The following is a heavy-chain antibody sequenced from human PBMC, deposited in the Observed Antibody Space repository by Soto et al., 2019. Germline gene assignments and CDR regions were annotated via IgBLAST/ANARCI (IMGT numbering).Heavy chain of an antibody. Sequence: QVQLVQSGAEVKKPGASVKVSCKASGYTFTTYALHWVRQAPGQRPEWMGWINAASGNTKYSKKFQGRVAITRDTSASTGYMELSSLRSEDTAVYYCGRSVVGATGEILYNAMDVWDQGTTVTVSS. CDR2: INAASGNT. CDR1: GYTFTTYA. V-gene: IGHV1-3*01. D-gene: IGHD1-26*01. CDR3: GRSVVGATGEILYNAMDV. J-gene: IGHJ6*02.